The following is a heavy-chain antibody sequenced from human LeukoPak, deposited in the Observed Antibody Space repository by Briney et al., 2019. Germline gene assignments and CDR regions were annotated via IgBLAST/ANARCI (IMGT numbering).Heavy chain of an antibody. CDR1: GFSFSSFA. J-gene: IGHJ4*02. Sequence: GGSLRLSCTASGFSFSSFAMSWVRQAPGKGLEWVPSISFAAVTTYYADSVKGRFTTSRDNSKNTLYLQMNNLRAEDTAVYFCAKDSQVIINFYFESWGQGTLVTVSS. CDR3: AKDSQVIINFYFES. CDR2: ISFAAVTT. D-gene: IGHD5-24*01. V-gene: IGHV3-23*01.